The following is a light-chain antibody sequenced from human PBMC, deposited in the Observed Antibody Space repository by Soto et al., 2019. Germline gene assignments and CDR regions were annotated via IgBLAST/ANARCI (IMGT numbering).Light chain of an antibody. CDR3: QQLNAYPHS. J-gene: IGKJ4*01. CDR2: GAS. V-gene: IGKV1-9*01. CDR1: QDITNY. Sequence: DIQMTQSPSTLSASVGDRVTITCRASQDITNYLAWYLQKPGKAPKLLIYGASTLQSGVPSRFSGSGSGTEFTLTVSSLQPEDFATYYCQQLNAYPHSFGGGTKVAIK.